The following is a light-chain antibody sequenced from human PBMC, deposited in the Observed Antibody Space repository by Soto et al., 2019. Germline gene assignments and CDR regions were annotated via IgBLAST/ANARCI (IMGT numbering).Light chain of an antibody. CDR1: QSVSSY. J-gene: IGKJ4*01. CDR2: GAS. V-gene: IGKV3-20*01. Sequence: EVVLTQSPGTLSLSPGERATLSCRASQSVSSYIAWYQQKPGQAPRLLISGASSRATGIPDRFSGSGSGTDFTLTISRLEPEDFAVYYCQQYVSSPGTFGGGTKVEIK. CDR3: QQYVSSPGT.